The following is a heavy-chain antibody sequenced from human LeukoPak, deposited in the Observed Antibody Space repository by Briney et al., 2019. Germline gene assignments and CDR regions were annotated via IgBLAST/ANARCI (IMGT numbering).Heavy chain of an antibody. CDR2: TSYDGSNK. Sequence: GGSLRLSCAASGFTFSSYAMHWVRQAPGKGLEWVAVTSYDGSNKYYADSVKGRFTISRDNSKNTLYLQMNSLRAEDTAVYYCARASKSAGYSSSWDLDYFDYWGQGTLVTVSS. J-gene: IGHJ4*02. V-gene: IGHV3-30*04. D-gene: IGHD6-13*01. CDR3: ARASKSAGYSSSWDLDYFDY. CDR1: GFTFSSYA.